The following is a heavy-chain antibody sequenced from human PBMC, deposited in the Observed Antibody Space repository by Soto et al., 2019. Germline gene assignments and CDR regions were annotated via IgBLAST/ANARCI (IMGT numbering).Heavy chain of an antibody. CDR3: ARDVEGYGQTRYFDY. D-gene: IGHD5-18*01. Sequence: QVQLVQSGAEVKKPGASVKVSCKASGYTFTSYGISWVRQAPGQGLEWMGWISDYNGNTNYAQKLPGRVTMTTDTPTSTAYMGLRSLRSDDTAVYYCARDVEGYGQTRYFDYWGQGTLVTVSS. J-gene: IGHJ4*02. CDR1: GYTFTSYG. V-gene: IGHV1-18*01. CDR2: ISDYNGNT.